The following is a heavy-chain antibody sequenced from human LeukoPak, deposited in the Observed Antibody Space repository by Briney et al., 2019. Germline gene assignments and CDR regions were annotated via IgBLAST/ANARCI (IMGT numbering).Heavy chain of an antibody. Sequence: PGRSLRLSCAASGFTFDDYAMHWVRQAPGKGLEWVSGISWNSGSIGYADSVKGRFTISRDNAKNSLYLQMNSLRAEDTAVYYCAKSAPSLYWGQGTLVTVSS. J-gene: IGHJ4*02. V-gene: IGHV3-9*01. D-gene: IGHD2-15*01. CDR2: ISWNSGSI. CDR3: AKSAPSLY. CDR1: GFTFDDYA.